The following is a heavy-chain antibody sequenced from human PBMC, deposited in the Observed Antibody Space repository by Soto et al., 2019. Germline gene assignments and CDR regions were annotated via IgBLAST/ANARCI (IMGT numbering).Heavy chain of an antibody. J-gene: IGHJ4*02. D-gene: IGHD2-15*01. Sequence: QAQLVQSGAAVTKPGASVKVSCKASGYTFRSHGITWVRQAPGQGLELLGWISANNGNTNYARKLQGRVTITTDTSTSKDSMELRSLKSDDTAVYYWASVGGYCSGGNCYSLDFWGQVHLVSVSS. V-gene: IGHV1-18*04. CDR2: ISANNGNT. CDR1: GYTFRSHG. CDR3: ASVGGYCSGGNCYSLDF.